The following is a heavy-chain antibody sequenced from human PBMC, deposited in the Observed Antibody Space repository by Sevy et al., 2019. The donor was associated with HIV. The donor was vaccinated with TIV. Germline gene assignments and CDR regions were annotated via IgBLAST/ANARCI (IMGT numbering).Heavy chain of an antibody. Sequence: GGSLRLSCAASGFTFSSYAMSWVRQAPGKGLDWVSSMTASGGSTYYSDSVKGRFTISRDNSKNTLYLQMNSLRADDTAVYYCPKDPGYCSGGSCYSYYGMDVWGQGTTVTVSS. CDR1: GFTFSSYA. D-gene: IGHD2-15*01. CDR2: MTASGGST. CDR3: PKDPGYCSGGSCYSYYGMDV. V-gene: IGHV3-23*01. J-gene: IGHJ6*02.